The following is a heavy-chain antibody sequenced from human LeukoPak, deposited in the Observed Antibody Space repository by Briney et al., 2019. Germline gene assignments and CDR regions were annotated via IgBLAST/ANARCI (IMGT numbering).Heavy chain of an antibody. CDR3: AREGLRVVDLNY. J-gene: IGHJ4*02. CDR2: INNEGSLT. V-gene: IGHV3-74*01. CDR1: GLPLSSYR. Sequence: GGPLRLSCAASGLPLSSYRMLGPRHARGKGVVWVSRINNEGSLTTYADPVKGRFTGTRVNDNIMPYLQMNRMRAEDAAVYYCAREGLRVVDLNYWGQGTLVTVSS. D-gene: IGHD2-15*01.